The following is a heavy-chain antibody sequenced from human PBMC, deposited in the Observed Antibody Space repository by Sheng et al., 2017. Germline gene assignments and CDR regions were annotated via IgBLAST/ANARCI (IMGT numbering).Heavy chain of an antibody. V-gene: IGHV3-64D*06. CDR2: ISSNGGST. J-gene: IGHJ4*02. CDR3: VKDVFVVVVAATDFDY. Sequence: EVQLVESGGGLVQPWGVPSRLSCSASGFTFSSYAMHWVRQAPGKGLEYVSAISSNGGSTYYADSVKGRFTISRDNSKNTLYLQMSSLRAEDTAVYYCVKDVFVVVVAATDFDYWGQGTLVTVSS. D-gene: IGHD2-15*01. CDR1: GFTFSSYA.